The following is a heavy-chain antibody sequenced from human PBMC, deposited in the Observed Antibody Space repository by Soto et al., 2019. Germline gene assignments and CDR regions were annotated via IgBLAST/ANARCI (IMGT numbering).Heavy chain of an antibody. CDR2: INHSGGT. CDR1: GGSFSGYY. Sequence: KTSETLSLTCAVYGGSFSGYYWSWIRQPPGKGLGWIGEINHSGGTNYNPSLKSRVTISVDTSKNQFSLKLSSVTAADTAVYYCASMYYYDTSGSGPLWGQGTLVTVSS. CDR3: ASMYYYDTSGSGPL. D-gene: IGHD3-22*01. V-gene: IGHV4-34*01. J-gene: IGHJ4*02.